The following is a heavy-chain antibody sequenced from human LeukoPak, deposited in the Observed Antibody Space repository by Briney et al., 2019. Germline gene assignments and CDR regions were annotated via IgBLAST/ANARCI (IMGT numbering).Heavy chain of an antibody. J-gene: IGHJ4*02. Sequence: ASVKVSCKVSGYTLTELSMHWVRQAPGKGLEWMGGFDPEDGETIYAQKFQGRVTMTEDTSTDTAYMELSSLRSEDTAVYYCATTGGIFGVVRHDFDYWGQGTLVTVSS. CDR3: ATTGGIFGVVRHDFDY. D-gene: IGHD3-3*01. CDR2: FDPEDGET. V-gene: IGHV1-24*01. CDR1: GYTLTELS.